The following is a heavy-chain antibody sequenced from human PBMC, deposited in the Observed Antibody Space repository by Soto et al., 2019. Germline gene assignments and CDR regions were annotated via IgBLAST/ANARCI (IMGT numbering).Heavy chain of an antibody. J-gene: IGHJ4*02. CDR2: ISYDGSNK. CDR1: GFTFSSYG. CDR3: AKIWKGYDSSGYYYDY. D-gene: IGHD3-22*01. V-gene: IGHV3-30*18. Sequence: QVQLVESGGGVVQPGRSLRLSCAASGFTFSSYGMHWVRQAPGKGLEWVAVISYDGSNKYYADSVKGRFTISRDNSKNTLYLQMNSLRAEDTAVYYCAKIWKGYDSSGYYYDYWGQGTLVTVSS.